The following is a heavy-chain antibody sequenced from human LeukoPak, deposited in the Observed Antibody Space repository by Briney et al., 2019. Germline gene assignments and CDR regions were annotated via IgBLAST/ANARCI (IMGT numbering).Heavy chain of an antibody. D-gene: IGHD2-21*02. V-gene: IGHV3-30*18. CDR2: ISYDGSNK. J-gene: IGHJ4*02. Sequence: GRSLRLSCAASGFTFSTYGMHWVRQAPGKGLEWVAVISYDGSNKYYADSVKGRFTISRDNSKSTLYLQMNSLRAEDTAVYYCVKGTSAYCGGDCYSYFDYWGQGTLVTVSS. CDR1: GFTFSTYG. CDR3: VKGTSAYCGGDCYSYFDY.